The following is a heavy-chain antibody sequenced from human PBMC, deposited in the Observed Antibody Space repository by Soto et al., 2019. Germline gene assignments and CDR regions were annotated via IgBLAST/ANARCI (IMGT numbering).Heavy chain of an antibody. CDR3: ARGYSGYDYAFDI. CDR2: IYYSGST. CDR1: GGSISSGGYY. J-gene: IGHJ3*02. D-gene: IGHD5-12*01. V-gene: IGHV4-31*03. Sequence: PSETLSLTCTVSGGSISSGGYYWIWIRQHPGKGLEWIGYIYYSGSTYYNPSLKSRVTISVDTSKNQFSLKLSSVTAADTAVYYCARGYSGYDYAFDIWGQGTMVTVSS.